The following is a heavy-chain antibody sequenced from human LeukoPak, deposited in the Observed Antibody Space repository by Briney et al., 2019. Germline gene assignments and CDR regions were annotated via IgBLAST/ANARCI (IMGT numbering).Heavy chain of an antibody. Sequence: PSETLSLTCTVSGGSISSSSYYWGWIRQPPGKGLEWIGSIYYSGSTYYNPSLKSRVTISVDTSKNQFSLKLSSVTAADTAVYYCARVDSSGWYSPECFQHWGQGTLVTASS. V-gene: IGHV4-39*07. CDR1: GGSISSSSYY. J-gene: IGHJ1*01. CDR3: ARVDSSGWYSPECFQH. CDR2: IYYSGST. D-gene: IGHD6-13*01.